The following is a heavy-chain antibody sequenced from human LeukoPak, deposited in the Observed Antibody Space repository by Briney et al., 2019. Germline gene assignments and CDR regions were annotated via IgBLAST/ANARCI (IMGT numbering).Heavy chain of an antibody. J-gene: IGHJ4*02. V-gene: IGHV1-3*01. CDR2: MHAGNENT. CDR3: ARDLDGYSSSWGIAVAGLPNPFDY. D-gene: IGHD6-13*01. CDR1: GYTFTTYT. Sequence: ASVKVSCKASGYTFTTYTMHWVRQAPGQGLEWMGWMHAGNENTKYSQKFQGRVTITWDTSASTAYMELSSLRSEDTAVYYCARDLDGYSSSWGIAVAGLPNPFDYWGQGTLVTVSS.